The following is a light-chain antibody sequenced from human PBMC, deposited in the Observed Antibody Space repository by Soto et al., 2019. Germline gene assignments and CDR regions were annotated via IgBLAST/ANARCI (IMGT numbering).Light chain of an antibody. CDR1: SSNIGNNY. V-gene: IGLV1-51*01. CDR3: GTWDSSLSAVV. J-gene: IGLJ2*01. CDR2: DNN. Sequence: QSVLTQPPSVSAAPGQKVTISCSGSSSNIGNNYVSWYQQLPGTAPKLLIYDNNKRPSGIPDRFSGSKSGTSATLGITGLQTGDKAAYYCGTWDSSLSAVVFGGGTQLTVL.